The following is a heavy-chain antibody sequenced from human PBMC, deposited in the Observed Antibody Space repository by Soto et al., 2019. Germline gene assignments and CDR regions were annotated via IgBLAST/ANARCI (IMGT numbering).Heavy chain of an antibody. CDR2: INPSGDTT. V-gene: IGHV1-46*03. CDR1: GYSVTSYY. CDR3: ASLGPWFVAPGRGEYFDF. D-gene: IGHD3-10*01. J-gene: IGHJ4*02. Sequence: QVQLVQSGAEVRKPGASVKVSCKASGYSVTSYYIHWVRQAPGQGIEWMGIINPSGDTTTYAQRFQGRGTMTRDRSTNKIYMGLSSMSSEDTAVDFCASLGPWFVAPGRGEYFDFWGQGTLVTVSS.